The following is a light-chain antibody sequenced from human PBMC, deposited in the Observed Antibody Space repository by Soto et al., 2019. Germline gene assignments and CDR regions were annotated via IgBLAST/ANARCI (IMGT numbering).Light chain of an antibody. CDR2: GAS. CDR3: QQYGISPQIT. V-gene: IGKV3-20*01. CDR1: HSVSSSY. Sequence: EIVLTQSPGTPSLSPGERATLSCRASHSVSSSYLAWYQQKPGQAPRLLIYGASSRATSIQDRFSCSGSGTEFKINISRLEPEDFAVYYCQQYGISPQITFGQVTRLEIK. J-gene: IGKJ5*01.